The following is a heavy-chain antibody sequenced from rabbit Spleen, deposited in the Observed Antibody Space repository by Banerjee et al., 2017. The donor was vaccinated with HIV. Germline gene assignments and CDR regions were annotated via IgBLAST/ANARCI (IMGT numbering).Heavy chain of an antibody. Sequence: QEQLVESGGDLVKPEGSLTLTCTASGFSFSSSYYMCWVRQAPGKGLEWIACIYAGSSGSTYYASWAKGRFTISKTSSTTVALKMTSLTAADTATYFCARSDDYGDGGFTLWGPGTLVTVS. V-gene: IGHV1S45*01. CDR3: ARSDDYGDGGFTL. CDR2: IYAGSSGST. D-gene: IGHD2-1*01. J-gene: IGHJ4*01. CDR1: GFSFSSSYY.